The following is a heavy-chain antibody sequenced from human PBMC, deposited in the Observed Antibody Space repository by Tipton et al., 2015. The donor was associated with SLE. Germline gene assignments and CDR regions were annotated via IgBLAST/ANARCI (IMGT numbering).Heavy chain of an antibody. D-gene: IGHD6-13*01. CDR2: IYHSGST. CDR1: GYSISSGYY. Sequence: TLSLTCAVSGYSISSGYYWGWIRQPPGKGLEWIGSIYHSGSTYYNPSLKSRVTISVDTSKNQFSLKLSSVTAADTAVYYCAREGDSDYWGQGTLVTVSS. V-gene: IGHV4-38-2*02. CDR3: AREGDSDY. J-gene: IGHJ4*02.